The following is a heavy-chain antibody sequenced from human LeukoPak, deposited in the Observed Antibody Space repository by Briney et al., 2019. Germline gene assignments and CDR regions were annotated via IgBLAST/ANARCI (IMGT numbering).Heavy chain of an antibody. CDR2: IRYDGSNK. V-gene: IGHV3-30*02. CDR3: AKDEGVYYDSSGTILD. D-gene: IGHD3-22*01. Sequence: HPGGSLRLSCAASGFTFSSYGMHWVRQAPGKGLEWVAFIRYDGSNKYYADSVKGRFTISRDNSKNTLYLQMNSLRAEDTAVYYCAKDEGVYYDSSGTILDWGQGTLVTVSS. J-gene: IGHJ4*02. CDR1: GFTFSSYG.